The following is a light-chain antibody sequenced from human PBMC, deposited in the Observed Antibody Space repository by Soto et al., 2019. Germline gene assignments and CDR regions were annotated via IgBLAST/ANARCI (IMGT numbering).Light chain of an antibody. CDR2: GAS. CDR3: QQYNNWPRT. CDR1: QSVSSN. Sequence: EIVMTQSPATLSVSPGERATLSCRARQSVSSNLGWYQQKPGQAPRLLIYGASTRAAGIPARFSGGGSGTEFTLTISSLQSEDFAVYYCQQYNNWPRTFGQGTKVEIK. J-gene: IGKJ1*01. V-gene: IGKV3-15*01.